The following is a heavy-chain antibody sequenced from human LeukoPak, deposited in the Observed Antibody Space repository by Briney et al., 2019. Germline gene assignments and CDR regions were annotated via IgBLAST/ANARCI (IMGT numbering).Heavy chain of an antibody. J-gene: IGHJ3*02. CDR1: GGSFSGYY. CDR3: ANLVNDAFDI. V-gene: IGHV4-34*01. CDR2: INHSGST. Sequence: SETLSLTCAVYGGSFSGYYWSWIRQPPGKGLEWIGEINHSGSTNYNPSLKSRVTISVDTSKNQFSLKLSSVTAADTAVYYCANLVNDAFDIWGQGTMVTVSS. D-gene: IGHD6-6*01.